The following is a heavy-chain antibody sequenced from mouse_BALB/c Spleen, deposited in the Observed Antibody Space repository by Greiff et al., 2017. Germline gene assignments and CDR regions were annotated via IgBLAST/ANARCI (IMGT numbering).Heavy chain of an antibody. V-gene: IGHV7-3*02. CDR1: GFTFTDYY. J-gene: IGHJ2*01. D-gene: IGHD1-1*02. CDR2: IRNKANGYTT. CDR3: ARGGGYFDY. Sequence: EVKVVESGGGLVQPGGSLRLSCATSGFTFTDYYMSWVRQPPGKALEWLGFIRNKANGYTTEYSASVKGRFTISRDNSQSILYLQMNTLRAEDSATYYCARGGGYFDYWGQGTTLTVSS.